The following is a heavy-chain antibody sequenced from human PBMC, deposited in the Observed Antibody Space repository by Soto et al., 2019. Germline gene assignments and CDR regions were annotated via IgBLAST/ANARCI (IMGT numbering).Heavy chain of an antibody. Sequence: PGGCLRLSCEVSGFTFSAYGMHWGRLSPGKGLEWVAFIWYDVSNKYYADSVKGRFTISRYYSKNTLYLQLISLRVEDTAVYYCARDRPGSQHYFDFWGQGNMVTVSS. CDR1: GFTFSAYG. D-gene: IGHD1-26*01. CDR2: IWYDVSNK. J-gene: IGHJ4*02. CDR3: ARDRPGSQHYFDF. V-gene: IGHV3-33*08.